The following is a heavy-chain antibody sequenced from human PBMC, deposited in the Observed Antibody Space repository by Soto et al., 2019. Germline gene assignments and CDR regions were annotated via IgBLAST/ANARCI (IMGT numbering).Heavy chain of an antibody. CDR3: AITLGENYFGMDV. CDR2: FYYSGST. J-gene: IGHJ6*01. D-gene: IGHD3-9*01. V-gene: IGHV4-39*01. Sequence: PSETLSLTCTVSGGSISSSTYYWGWIRQPPGKVLEWIGSFYYSGSTDYNPSLKSRVPIFVDPSKTHSPLNLSSVPAEDGGVYYWAITLGENYFGMDVGGQGPSVPVSS. CDR1: GGSISSSTYY.